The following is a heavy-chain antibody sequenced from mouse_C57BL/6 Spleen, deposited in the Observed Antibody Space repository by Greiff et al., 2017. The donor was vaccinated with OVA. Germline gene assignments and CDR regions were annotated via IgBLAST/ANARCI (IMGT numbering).Heavy chain of an antibody. D-gene: IGHD1-1*01. CDR3: ATVVNWYFDV. V-gene: IGHV1-82*01. Sequence: QVQLQQSGPELVKPGASVKISCKASGYAFSSSWMNWVKQRPGKGLEWIGRIYPGDGDTNYNGKFKGKATLTADKSSSTAYMQLSSLTSEDSAVYFCATVVNWYFDVWGTGTTVTVSS. CDR1: GYAFSSSW. CDR2: IYPGDGDT. J-gene: IGHJ1*03.